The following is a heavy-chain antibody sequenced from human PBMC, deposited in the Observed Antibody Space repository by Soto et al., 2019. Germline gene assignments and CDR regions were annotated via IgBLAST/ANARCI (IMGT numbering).Heavy chain of an antibody. V-gene: IGHV3-9*01. Sequence: GGSLRLSCAASGFTFDDYAMHWVRQAPGKGLEWVSGISWNSGSIGYADSVKGRFTISRDNAKNSLYLQMNSLRAEDTALYYCAKDTRGYSGPEIDYWGQGTLVTVSS. CDR2: ISWNSGSI. CDR1: GFTFDDYA. D-gene: IGHD5-12*01. CDR3: AKDTRGYSGPEIDY. J-gene: IGHJ4*02.